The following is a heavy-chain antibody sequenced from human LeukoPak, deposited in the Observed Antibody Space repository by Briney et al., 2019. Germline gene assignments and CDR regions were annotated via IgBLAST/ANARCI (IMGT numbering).Heavy chain of an antibody. CDR3: ARSELRYFDWLEASHYYYYYMDV. CDR2: IKQDGSEK. CDR1: GFTFSSYW. J-gene: IGHJ6*03. Sequence: GGSLRLSCAASGFTFSSYWMSWVRQAPGKGLEWVANIKQDGSEKYYVDSVKGRFTISRDNAKNSLYLQMNSLRAEDTAVYYCARSELRYFDWLEASHYYYYYMDVWGKGTTVTVSS. D-gene: IGHD3-9*01. V-gene: IGHV3-7*01.